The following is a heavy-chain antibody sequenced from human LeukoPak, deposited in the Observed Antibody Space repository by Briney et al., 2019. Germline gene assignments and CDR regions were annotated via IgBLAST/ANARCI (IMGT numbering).Heavy chain of an antibody. CDR3: ARCDYYDSRRTSNYYYYGMDV. J-gene: IGHJ6*02. CDR2: IYPGDSDT. Sequence: RGESLKISCKGSGYSFTSYWIGWVRQMPGKGLEWMGIIYPGDSDTRYSLSFQGQVTISADKSISTAYLQWSSLKASDTAMYYCARCDYYDSRRTSNYYYYGMDVWGQGTTVTVSS. V-gene: IGHV5-51*01. D-gene: IGHD3-22*01. CDR1: GYSFTSYW.